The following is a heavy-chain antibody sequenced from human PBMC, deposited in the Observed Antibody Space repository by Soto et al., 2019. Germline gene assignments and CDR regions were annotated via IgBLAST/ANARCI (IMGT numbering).Heavy chain of an antibody. CDR1: GGSISSYY. J-gene: IGHJ5*02. D-gene: IGHD3-10*01. Sequence: SETLSLTCTVSGGSISSYYWSWIRQPPGKGLEWIGYIYYSGSTNYNPSLKSRVTISVDTSKNQFSLKLSSVTAADTAVYSCARGYGSGSYYNEDWFDPWGQGTLVTVSA. V-gene: IGHV4-59*01. CDR2: IYYSGST. CDR3: ARGYGSGSYYNEDWFDP.